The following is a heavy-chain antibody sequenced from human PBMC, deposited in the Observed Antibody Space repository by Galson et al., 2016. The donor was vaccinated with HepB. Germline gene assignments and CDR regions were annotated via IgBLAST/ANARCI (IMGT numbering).Heavy chain of an antibody. CDR2: IKQDGSEK. Sequence: SLRLSCAASGFTFSSCWMTWVRQAPGRGLEWVANIKQDGSEKYYVDSVKGRFPISRDNAKNSLYLQMNSLRAEDTAVYYRAREGLSDYGDYKYYYYALDVWGQGTTVTVSS. V-gene: IGHV3-7*01. CDR1: GFTFSSCW. CDR3: AREGLSDYGDYKYYYYALDV. J-gene: IGHJ6*02. D-gene: IGHD4-17*01.